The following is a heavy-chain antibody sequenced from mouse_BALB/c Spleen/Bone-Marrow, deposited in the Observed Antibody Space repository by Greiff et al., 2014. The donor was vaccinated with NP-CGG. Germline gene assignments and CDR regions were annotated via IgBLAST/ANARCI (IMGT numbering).Heavy chain of an antibody. CDR2: IYPGDGDT. V-gene: IGHV1-80*01. Sequence: QVTLKECGAELVRPGSSVKISCKPSGYAFSSYWMNWVKQRPGQGPEWIGQIYPGDGDTNYNGKFKGKATLTADKSSSTAYMHLSSLTSEDSAVYFCARSGYSAMDYWGQGTSVTVSS. CDR3: ARSGYSAMDY. J-gene: IGHJ4*01. D-gene: IGHD1-3*01. CDR1: GYAFSSYW.